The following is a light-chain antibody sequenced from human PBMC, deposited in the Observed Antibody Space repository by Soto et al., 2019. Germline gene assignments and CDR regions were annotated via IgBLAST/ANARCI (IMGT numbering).Light chain of an antibody. Sequence: QLVLTQPPSVSASLGASVTLTCTLSSDYSNYKVDWYQQRPGKGPRFVMRVGTGGIVGSKGDGIPDRFSVLGSGLNRYLTIKNLQEEDESDYHCGADHGSGSNFVSVVFGGGTKLTVL. CDR3: GADHGSGSNFVSVV. J-gene: IGLJ2*01. CDR2: VGTGGIVG. V-gene: IGLV9-49*01. CDR1: SDYSNYK.